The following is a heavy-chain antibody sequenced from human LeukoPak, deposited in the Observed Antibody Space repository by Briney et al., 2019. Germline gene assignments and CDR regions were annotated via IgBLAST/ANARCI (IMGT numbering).Heavy chain of an antibody. CDR3: ASGRTYCGRDCLPSDAFDI. CDR2: INPNSGGT. CDR1: GYTFTGYY. J-gene: IGHJ3*02. D-gene: IGHD2-21*01. V-gene: IGHV1-2*02. Sequence: ASVKVSCKASGYTFTGYYMHWVRQAPGQGLEWMGWINPNSGGTNYAQKFQGRVTMTRDTSISTAYMELSRLRSDDTAVYYCASGRTYCGRDCLPSDAFDIWGQGTMVTVSS.